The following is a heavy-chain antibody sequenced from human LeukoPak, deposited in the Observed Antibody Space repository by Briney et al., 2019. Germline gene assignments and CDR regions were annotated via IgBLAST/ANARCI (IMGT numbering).Heavy chain of an antibody. CDR2: ISAYNGNT. J-gene: IGHJ5*02. D-gene: IGHD1-26*01. CDR1: GYTFTSYG. V-gene: IGHV1-18*01. CDR3: ARDDASKNSGSYSINWFDP. Sequence: ASVKVSCKASGYTFTSYGISWVRQAPGQGLEWMGWISAYNGNTNYAQKLQGRVTMTTDTSTSTAYMELRSLRSDDTAVYYCARDDASKNSGSYSINWFDPWGQGTLVTVSS.